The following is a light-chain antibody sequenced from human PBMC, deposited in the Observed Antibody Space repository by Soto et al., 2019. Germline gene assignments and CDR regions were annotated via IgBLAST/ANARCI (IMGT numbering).Light chain of an antibody. Sequence: DIHMTQKQTSLSASVGDRVTITCRASHSISSYLKWYQQKPGKAPKLLIYAASSLQSGVPSRFSGSGSGTDFTLTISSLQPEDFGTCYWKPGYSTLTWTSGQGTIVDIK. CDR1: HSISSY. V-gene: IGKV1-39*01. CDR2: AAS. CDR3: KPGYSTLTWT. J-gene: IGKJ1*01.